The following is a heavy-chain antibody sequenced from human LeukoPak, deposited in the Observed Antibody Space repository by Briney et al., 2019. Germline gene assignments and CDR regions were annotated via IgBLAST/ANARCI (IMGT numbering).Heavy chain of an antibody. CDR3: ARSISGTLFDY. J-gene: IGHJ4*02. D-gene: IGHD1-7*01. Sequence: SETLSLTCTVSGGSISSHYWSWVRRSAGKGLEWIGRIYVSGSTNYNPSLKTRVTMSIDKSKNHFSLKLSSVTAADTAVYYCARSISGTLFDYWGQGTLVTVSS. CDR1: GGSISSHY. CDR2: IYVSGST. V-gene: IGHV4-4*07.